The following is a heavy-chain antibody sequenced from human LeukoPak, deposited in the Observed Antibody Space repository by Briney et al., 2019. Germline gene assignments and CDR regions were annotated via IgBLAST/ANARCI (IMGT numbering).Heavy chain of an antibody. CDR3: ARDVRWYCSSTSYWYFDP. D-gene: IGHD2-2*01. CDR2: INSDGSST. Sequence: GGSLRLSCAASGFTFSDYWMHWVRQAPGKGLVWVSRINSDGSSTSYADSVKGRFTISRDNAKNTLYLQMNSLRAEDTAVYYCARDVRWYCSSTSYWYFDPWGRGTLVTVSS. J-gene: IGHJ2*01. CDR1: GFTFSDYW. V-gene: IGHV3-74*01.